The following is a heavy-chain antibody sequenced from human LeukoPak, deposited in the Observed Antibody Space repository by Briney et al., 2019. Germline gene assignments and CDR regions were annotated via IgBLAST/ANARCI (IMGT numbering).Heavy chain of an antibody. V-gene: IGHV4-34*01. D-gene: IGHD3-10*01. CDR3: ARGEPRSYGSGCYSFDY. Sequence: SETLFLTCAVYGGSFSGYYWSWIRQPPGKGLEWIGEINHSGSTNYNPSLKSRVTISVDTSKNQFSLKLSSVTAADTAVYYCARGEPRSYGSGCYSFDYWGQGTLVTVSS. CDR1: GGSFSGYY. J-gene: IGHJ4*02. CDR2: INHSGST.